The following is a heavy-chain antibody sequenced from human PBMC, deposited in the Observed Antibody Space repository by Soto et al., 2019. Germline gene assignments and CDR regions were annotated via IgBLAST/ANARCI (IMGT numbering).Heavy chain of an antibody. D-gene: IGHD3-16*01. V-gene: IGHV3-21*01. CDR2: ISSSSSYI. Sequence: GGSLRLSCAASGFTFSSYSMNWVRQAPGKGLEWVSSISSSSSYIYYADSVKGRFTISRDNAKNSLYLQMNSLRAEDTAVYYCARGAPTSDYYIHGMDVCGQGTTVTDSS. CDR1: GFTFSSYS. CDR3: ARGAPTSDYYIHGMDV. J-gene: IGHJ6*01.